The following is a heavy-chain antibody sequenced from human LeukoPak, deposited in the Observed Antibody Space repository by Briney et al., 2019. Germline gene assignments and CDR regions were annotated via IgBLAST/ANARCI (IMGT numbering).Heavy chain of an antibody. J-gene: IGHJ4*02. CDR2: LNRDGSVK. CDR3: ARDPGFSSFDY. V-gene: IGHV3-7*01. Sequence: GGSLRLSCAASGFIFNNYWMIWVRQTPGKGLEVVANLNRDGSVKNYIDSVRGRFTISRDNADYSLDLQMNSLRAEDTAVYYCARDPGFSSFDYWGQGVLVIVSS. CDR1: GFIFNNYW. D-gene: IGHD6-13*01.